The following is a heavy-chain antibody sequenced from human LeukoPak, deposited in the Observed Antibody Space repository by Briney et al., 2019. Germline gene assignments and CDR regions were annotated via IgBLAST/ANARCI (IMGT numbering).Heavy chain of an antibody. CDR1: GYTFTSYY. D-gene: IGHD3-22*01. CDR2: INPSGCST. Sequence: ASVKVSCKASGYTFTSYYMHWVRQAPGQGLEWMGIINPSGCSTSYAQKFQGRVTMTRDMSTNTVYMELSSLRSEDTAVYYCARESVHSSGFDIWGEGTMVTVSS. J-gene: IGHJ3*02. CDR3: ARESVHSSGFDI. V-gene: IGHV1-46*01.